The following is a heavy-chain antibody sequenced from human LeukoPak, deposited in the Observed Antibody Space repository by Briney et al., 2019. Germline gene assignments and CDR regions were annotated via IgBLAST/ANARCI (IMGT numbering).Heavy chain of an antibody. V-gene: IGHV4-38-2*02. CDR1: GYSISSGYY. CDR2: IYHSGST. J-gene: IGHJ4*02. D-gene: IGHD2-21*01. CDR3: ASSLFVFPLDY. Sequence: SETLSLTCTVSGYSISSGYYWGWIRQPPGKGLEWIGSIYHSGSTYYNLSLKSRLTISVDTSKNQFSLKLSSVTAADTAVYYCASSLFVFPLDYWGQGTLVTVSS.